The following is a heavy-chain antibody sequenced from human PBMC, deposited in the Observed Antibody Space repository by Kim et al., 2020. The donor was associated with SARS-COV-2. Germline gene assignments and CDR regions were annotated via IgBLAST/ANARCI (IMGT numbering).Heavy chain of an antibody. V-gene: IGHV4-4*02. CDR3: ARSPEKDAGPQYYYYGMDV. CDR2: IYHSGST. CDR1: GGSISSSNW. J-gene: IGHJ6*02. Sequence: SETLSLTCAVSGGSISSSNWWSWVRQPPGKGLEWIGEIYHSGSTNYNPSLKSRVTISVDKSKNQFSLKLSSVTAADTAVYYCARSPEKDAGPQYYYYGMDVWGQGTTVTVSS. D-gene: IGHD3-10*01.